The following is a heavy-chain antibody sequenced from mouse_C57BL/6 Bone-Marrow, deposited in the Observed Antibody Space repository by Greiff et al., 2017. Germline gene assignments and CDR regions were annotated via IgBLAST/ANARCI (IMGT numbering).Heavy chain of an antibody. D-gene: IGHD1-1*01. CDR2: IYPGNSDT. Sequence: EVKVVESGTVLARPGASVKMSCKTSGYTFTSYWMHWVKQRPGQGLEWIGAIYPGNSDTSYNQKFKGKAKLTAVTSASTAYMELSSLTNEDSAVYYCTRGDYGSSYSYYFDYWGQGTTLTVSS. CDR3: TRGDYGSSYSYYFDY. V-gene: IGHV1-5*01. J-gene: IGHJ2*01. CDR1: GYTFTSYW.